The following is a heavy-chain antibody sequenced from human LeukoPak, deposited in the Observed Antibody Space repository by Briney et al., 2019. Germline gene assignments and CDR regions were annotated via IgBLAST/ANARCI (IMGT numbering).Heavy chain of an antibody. CDR2: IYYSGST. CDR1: GGSISSGGYY. D-gene: IGHD3-3*01. J-gene: IGHJ4*02. Sequence: SETLSLTCTVSGGSISSGGYYWSWIRQHPGKGLEWIGYIYYSGSTYYNPSLKSRVTISVDTSKNQFSLKLSSVTAADTAVYYCVRASTMFGVVIRPFDYWGQGTLVTVSS. V-gene: IGHV4-31*03. CDR3: VRASTMFGVVIRPFDY.